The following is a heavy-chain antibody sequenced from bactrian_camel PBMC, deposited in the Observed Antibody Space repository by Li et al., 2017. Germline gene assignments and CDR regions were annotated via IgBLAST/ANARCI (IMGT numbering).Heavy chain of an antibody. V-gene: IGHV3S40*01. D-gene: IGHD8*01. CDR1: GFPFSSTD. CDR2: INDTGLAT. CDR3: ATLFVGSGRYRPLESHFQY. Sequence: QLVESGGGLVEPGGSLRLSCATSGFPFSSTDMSWIRVTPEKGREWISTINDTGLATYCADSVKGRFAISRDNAKNTTYLQMDSLKAEDTAMYYCATLFVGSGRYRPLESHFQYWGQGTQVTVS. J-gene: IGHJ4*01.